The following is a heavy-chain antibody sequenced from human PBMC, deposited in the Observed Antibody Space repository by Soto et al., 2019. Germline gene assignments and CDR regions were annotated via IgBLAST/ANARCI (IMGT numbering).Heavy chain of an antibody. CDR2: IYHTGSA. J-gene: IGHJ5*02. D-gene: IGHD3-16*01. V-gene: IGHV4-39*02. Sequence: SSETLSLTCTVSGGSISSNNYYWGRIRQPPGKGLEWIGSIYHTGSAYYSPSLKSRVTISVDTSKNRFSLNLSSVTAADTAVYYCARRGYDYVWGSYWFDPWGLGTLVTVSS. CDR3: ARRGYDYVWGSYWFDP. CDR1: GGSISSNNYY.